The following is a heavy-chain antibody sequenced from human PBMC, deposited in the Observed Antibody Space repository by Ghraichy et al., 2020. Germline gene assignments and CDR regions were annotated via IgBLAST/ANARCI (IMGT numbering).Heavy chain of an antibody. CDR2: INHSGST. Sequence: SETLSLTCAVYGGSFSGYYWSWIRQPPGKGLEWIGEINHSGSTNYNPSLKSRVTISVDTSKNQFSLKLSSVTAADTAVYYCARWRGFITGTTGVYYYYGMDVWGQGTTVTVSS. D-gene: IGHD1-7*01. V-gene: IGHV4-34*01. CDR3: ARWRGFITGTTGVYYYYGMDV. J-gene: IGHJ6*02. CDR1: GGSFSGYY.